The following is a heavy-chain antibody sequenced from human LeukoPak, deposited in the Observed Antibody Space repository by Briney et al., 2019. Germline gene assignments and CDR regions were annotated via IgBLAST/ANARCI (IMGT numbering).Heavy chain of an antibody. J-gene: IGHJ6*02. V-gene: IGHV3-53*05. D-gene: IGHD4-17*01. CDR3: ARDAGNGDSYDYHYRMDV. CDR1: GFTVSSNY. Sequence: GGSLRLSCAASGFTVSSNYMGWVRHAPGEGLEWVSVMYSGGSTYYADSGKGRFTISRDNSNNTLYHQMNSLRAEHTAVYYCARDAGNGDSYDYHYRMDVWGQGTTVTVSS. CDR2: MYSGGST.